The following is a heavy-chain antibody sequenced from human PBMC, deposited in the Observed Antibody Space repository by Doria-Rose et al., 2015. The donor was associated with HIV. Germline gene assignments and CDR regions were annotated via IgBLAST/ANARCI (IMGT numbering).Heavy chain of an antibody. CDR2: INHSGTT. Sequence: PIQDSGDGLLKPSETRSLTCAVYGGSFSGYYWSWIRQLPGRGLEWIGEINHSGTTNYNPSLKSRVTISLDTSKNQFSLELTSVTAADTAVYYCARGACNSTTCFDEYFNYWGQGTLITVSS. D-gene: IGHD2-2*01. J-gene: IGHJ4*01. CDR3: ARGACNSTTCFDEYFNY. CDR1: GGSFSGYY. V-gene: IGHV4-34*01.